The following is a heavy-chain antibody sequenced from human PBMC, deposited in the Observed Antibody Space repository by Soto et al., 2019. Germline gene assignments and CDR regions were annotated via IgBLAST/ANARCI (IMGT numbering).Heavy chain of an antibody. CDR3: ARGHYGLDV. V-gene: IGHV3-11*01. Sequence: QVQLVESGGGLVKPGGSLRLSCVASGFTFSDHYMSWIRQIPGKGLEWVSYPYNSDSTTYYADSVKGRFTISRDKAKNSGHLQMNSLAAEDKALYYCARGHYGLDVWGQGTTVTVSS. CDR2: PYNSDSTT. CDR1: GFTFSDHY. J-gene: IGHJ6*02.